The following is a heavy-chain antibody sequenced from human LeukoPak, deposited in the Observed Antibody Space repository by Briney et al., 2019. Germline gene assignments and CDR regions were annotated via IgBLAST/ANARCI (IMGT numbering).Heavy chain of an antibody. CDR2: IKQDGSEK. CDR1: GFTFSSYW. D-gene: IGHD4-17*01. Sequence: GGSLRLSCAASGFTFSSYWMSWVRQAPGKGLEWVANIKQDGSEKYYVDSVKGRFTISRDNSKNTLYLQMNSLRAEDTAVYYCAKRGADYGDYAEYFQHWGQGTLVTVSS. V-gene: IGHV3-7*03. J-gene: IGHJ1*01. CDR3: AKRGADYGDYAEYFQH.